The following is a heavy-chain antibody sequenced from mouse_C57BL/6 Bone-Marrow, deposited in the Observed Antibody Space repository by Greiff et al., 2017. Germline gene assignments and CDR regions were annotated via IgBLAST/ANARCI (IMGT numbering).Heavy chain of an antibody. Sequence: QVQLQQSGAELARPGASVKLSCKASGYTFTSYGISWVKQRTGQGLEWIGEIYPRSGNTYYNEKFKGKATLTADKSSSTAYMELRSLTSEDSAVYFCASLLRSSGDYWGQGTTLTVSS. CDR2: IYPRSGNT. CDR3: ASLLRSSGDY. V-gene: IGHV1-81*01. CDR1: GYTFTSYG. J-gene: IGHJ2*01. D-gene: IGHD1-1*01.